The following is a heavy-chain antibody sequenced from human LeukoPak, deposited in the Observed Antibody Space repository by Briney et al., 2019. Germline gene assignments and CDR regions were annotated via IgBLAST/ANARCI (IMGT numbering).Heavy chain of an antibody. D-gene: IGHD3-10*01. V-gene: IGHV4-59*01. CDR2: IYYSGST. CDR1: GGSFSGYY. Sequence: SETLSLTCAVYGGSFSGYYWSWIRQPPGKGLEWIGYIYYSGSTNYNPSLKSRVTISVDTSKNQFSLKLSSVTAADTAVYYCAREWFGEDTGGFDYWAREPWSPSPQ. J-gene: IGHJ4*02. CDR3: AREWFGEDTGGFDY.